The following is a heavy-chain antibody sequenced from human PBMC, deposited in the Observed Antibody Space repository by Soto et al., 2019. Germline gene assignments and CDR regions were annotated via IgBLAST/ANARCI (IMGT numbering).Heavy chain of an antibody. CDR2: IYYSGST. J-gene: IGHJ2*01. CDR1: GGSIISSSYC. CDR3: ARHQSSIAARPDWYFDL. Sequence: KPSETLSLTCTVSGGSIISSSYCCVWIRQPPWSGLEWIGSIYYSGSTYYNPSLKSRVTISVDTSKNQFSLKLSSVTAADTAVYYCARHQSSIAARPDWYFDLWGRGTLVTVSS. D-gene: IGHD6-6*01. V-gene: IGHV4-39*01.